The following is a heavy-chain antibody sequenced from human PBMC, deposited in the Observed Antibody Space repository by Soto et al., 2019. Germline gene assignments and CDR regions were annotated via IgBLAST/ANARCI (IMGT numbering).Heavy chain of an antibody. CDR2: INPSGGST. CDR1: GYTFTSYY. J-gene: IGHJ6*02. V-gene: IGHV1-46*03. D-gene: IGHD3-9*01. Sequence: GASVKVSCKASGYTFTSYYMHWVRQAPGQGLEWMGIINPSGGSTSYAQKFQGRVTMTRDTSTSTVYMELSSLRSEDTAVYYCARDYVLRYFDWSFYYYYGMDVWGQGTTVTVSS. CDR3: ARDYVLRYFDWSFYYYYGMDV.